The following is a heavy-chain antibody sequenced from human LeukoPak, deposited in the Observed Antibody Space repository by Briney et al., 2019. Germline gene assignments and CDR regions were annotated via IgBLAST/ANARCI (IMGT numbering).Heavy chain of an antibody. J-gene: IGHJ5*02. CDR1: GFTFSSYA. CDR3: ARGNWFDP. V-gene: IGHV3-30*04. Sequence: GGSLRLSCAASGFTFSSYAMHWVRQAPGKGLEWVAIISYDASIEYYADSVKGRFTISRDNSKNTLYLQMSGLQAEDAALYYCARGNWFDPWGQGTLVTVSS. CDR2: ISYDASIE.